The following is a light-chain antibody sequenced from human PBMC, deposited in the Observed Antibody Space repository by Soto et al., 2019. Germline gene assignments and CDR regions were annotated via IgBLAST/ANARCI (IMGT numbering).Light chain of an antibody. Sequence: QSALTQSPSASGSPGQSVTISCTGTSSDIGGYNSVSWYQQHPGKAPKVMIYDVSKRPSGVPYRFSGSKSGNTASLTVSALQAEDEADYYCSSYTDRNNLVFGTGTKVTVL. CDR1: SSDIGGYNS. V-gene: IGLV2-8*01. CDR2: DVS. CDR3: SSYTDRNNLV. J-gene: IGLJ1*01.